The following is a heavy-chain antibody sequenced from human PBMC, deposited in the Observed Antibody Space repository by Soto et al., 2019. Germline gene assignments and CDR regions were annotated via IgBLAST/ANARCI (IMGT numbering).Heavy chain of an antibody. V-gene: IGHV3-23*01. CDR3: AKAKNDYNWDNRPPFDY. Sequence: GGSLRLSCEASGFTLRNYAMTWVRQAPGKGLEWVSLISANDVGTYYAESVKTRFTISTDQSRNTVYLQMDSLRADDTAIYYCAKAKNDYNWDNRPPFDYWGQGALVTVSS. CDR2: ISANDVGT. J-gene: IGHJ4*02. CDR1: GFTLRNYA. D-gene: IGHD1-20*01.